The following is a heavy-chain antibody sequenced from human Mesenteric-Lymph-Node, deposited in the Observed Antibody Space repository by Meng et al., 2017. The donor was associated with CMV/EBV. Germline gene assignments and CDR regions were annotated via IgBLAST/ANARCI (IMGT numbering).Heavy chain of an antibody. V-gene: IGHV3-9*01. CDR2: ISWDSVTI. CDR1: GFTFGDYA. Sequence: GGSLRLSCAASGFTFGDYAMHWVRQAPGKGLEWVSSISWDSVTINYADSVKGRFTVSRDNAKDSLYLQMNSLRPEDTALYYCAKDGKYCSGPICYYYVMDVWGRGTTVTVSS. D-gene: IGHD2-15*01. J-gene: IGHJ6*02. CDR3: AKDGKYCSGPICYYYVMDV.